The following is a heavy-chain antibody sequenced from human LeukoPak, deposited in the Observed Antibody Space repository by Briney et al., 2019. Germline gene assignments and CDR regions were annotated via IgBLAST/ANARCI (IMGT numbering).Heavy chain of an antibody. V-gene: IGHV1-18*01. CDR1: GYTFTSYG. J-gene: IGHJ6*02. CDR3: ARDLELWLDYYYYGMDV. CDR2: SSAYNGNT. D-gene: IGHD5-18*01. Sequence: ASVKVSCKASGYTFTSYGLSWVRQAPGQGLEWMGWSSAYNGNTNYAQKLQGRVTMTTDTSTSTAYMELRSLRSDDTAVYYCARDLELWLDYYYYGMDVWGQKPTVTVSS.